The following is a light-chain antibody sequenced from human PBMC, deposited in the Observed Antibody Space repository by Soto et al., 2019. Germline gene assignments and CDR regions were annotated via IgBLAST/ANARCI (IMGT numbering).Light chain of an antibody. CDR1: SSDVGGYDS. V-gene: IGLV2-14*01. Sequence: QSVLTQPASVSGSPGQAITISCTGTSSDVGGYDSVSGYQQFPGKAPKLIIYEVFNRPSGVSNRFSGSKSDNTASLTISGLQAEDEADYYCTSYRSGSTPVVFGGGTKLTVL. CDR3: TSYRSGSTPVV. J-gene: IGLJ2*01. CDR2: EVF.